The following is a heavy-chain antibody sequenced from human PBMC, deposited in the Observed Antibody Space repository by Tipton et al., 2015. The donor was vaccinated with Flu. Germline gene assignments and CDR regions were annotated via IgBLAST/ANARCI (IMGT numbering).Heavy chain of an antibody. CDR3: ARDWATVIPGPFDY. CDR1: GGSTSSSSYY. J-gene: IGHJ4*02. CDR2: IYYSGST. D-gene: IGHD4-17*01. Sequence: TLSLTCTVSGGSTSSSSYYWGWIRQPPGKGLEWIGSIYYSGSTYYNPSLKSRVTISVDTSKNQFSLKLSSVTAADTAVYYCARDWATVIPGPFDYWGQGTLVTVSS. V-gene: IGHV4-39*07.